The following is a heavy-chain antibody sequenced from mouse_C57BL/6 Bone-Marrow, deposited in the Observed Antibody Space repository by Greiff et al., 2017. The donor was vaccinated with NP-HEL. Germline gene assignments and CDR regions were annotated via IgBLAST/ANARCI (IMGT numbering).Heavy chain of an antibody. V-gene: IGHV1-82*01. CDR3: ARSRYYGSSDY. J-gene: IGHJ2*01. D-gene: IGHD1-1*01. CDR2: IYPGDGDT. CDR1: GYAFSSSW. Sequence: VMLVESGPELVKPGASVKISCKASGYAFSSSWMNWVKQRPGKGLEWIGRIYPGDGDTNYNGKFKGKATLTADKSSSTAYMQLSSLTSEDSAVYFCARSRYYGSSDYWGQGTTLTVSS.